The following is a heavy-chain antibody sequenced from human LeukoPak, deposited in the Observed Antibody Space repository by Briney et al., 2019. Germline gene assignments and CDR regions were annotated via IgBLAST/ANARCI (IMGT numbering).Heavy chain of an antibody. CDR2: IYHSGST. D-gene: IGHD3-16*01. CDR1: GYSISSGYY. J-gene: IGHJ4*02. V-gene: IGHV4-38-2*01. CDR3: ARHRGSGDYFDY. Sequence: SETLSLTCAVSGYSISSGYYWGWIRQPPGKGLEWIGSIYHSGSTYYNPSLKSRVTISVDTSKNQFSLKLSSVTAADTAVYYCARHRGSGDYFDYWGQGTLVTVSS.